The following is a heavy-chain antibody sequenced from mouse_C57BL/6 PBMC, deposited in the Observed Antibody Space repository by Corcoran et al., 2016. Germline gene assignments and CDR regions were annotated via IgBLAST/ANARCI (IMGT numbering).Heavy chain of an antibody. D-gene: IGHD3-1*01. CDR3: ARAEGLPGAY. CDR1: GYTFTDYY. CDR2: INPNNGGT. Sequence: EVQLQQSGPELVKPGASVKISCKASGYTFTDYYMNWVKQSHGKSLEWIGDINPNNGGTSYNQKFKGKATLTVDKSSSTAYMELRSLTSEDSAVYYCARAEGLPGAYWGQGTLVTVSA. J-gene: IGHJ3*01. V-gene: IGHV1-26*01.